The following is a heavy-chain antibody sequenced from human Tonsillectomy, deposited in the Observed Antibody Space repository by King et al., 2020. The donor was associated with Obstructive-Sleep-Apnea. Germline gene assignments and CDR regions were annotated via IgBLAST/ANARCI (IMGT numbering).Heavy chain of an antibody. V-gene: IGHV4-59*01. CDR1: GGFSSDSF. CDR3: ARSPRFTGYYLDGSGYYFVPYYFDY. J-gene: IGHJ4*02. Sequence: VQLQESGPGLVKPSETLSLSCSASGGFSSDSFWSWVRQPPGKGLEWIGYISSRGSTSYNPSLKTRVAISMDTSKNHFSLKLDSVTAADTAVYFCARSPRFTGYYLDGSGYYFVPYYFDYWGQGTLVTVSS. D-gene: IGHD3-22*01. CDR2: ISSRGST.